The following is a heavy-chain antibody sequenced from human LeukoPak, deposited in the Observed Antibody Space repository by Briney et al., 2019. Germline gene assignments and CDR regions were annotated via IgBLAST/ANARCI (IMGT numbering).Heavy chain of an antibody. CDR3: ARGRKPFSGTAIYSGNWFDP. CDR2: IYPGDSDT. D-gene: IGHD3-10*02. CDR1: GYSFTSYW. V-gene: IGHV5-51*01. Sequence: GESLKISCKGSGYSFTSYWIGWVRQMPGKGLEWMGIIYPGDSDTIYSPSFQGQVTMSADKSSSTAYMELSRLRSDDTAVYYCARGRKPFSGTAIYSGNWFDPWGQGTLVTVSS. J-gene: IGHJ5*02.